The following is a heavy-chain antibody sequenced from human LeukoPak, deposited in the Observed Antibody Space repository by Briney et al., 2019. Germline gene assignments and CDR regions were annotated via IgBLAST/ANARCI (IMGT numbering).Heavy chain of an antibody. CDR2: IYYSGST. Sequence: PSETLSLTCTVSGGSVSSSSYYWGWIRRPPGKGLEWIGTIYYSGSTYYNPSLKSRVTLSTDTSKNQFSLKLTSVTAADTAVYYCARGGYYDKEAFDIWGQGTMVTVSS. CDR3: ARGGYYDKEAFDI. D-gene: IGHD3-22*01. V-gene: IGHV4-39*07. CDR1: GGSVSSSSYY. J-gene: IGHJ3*02.